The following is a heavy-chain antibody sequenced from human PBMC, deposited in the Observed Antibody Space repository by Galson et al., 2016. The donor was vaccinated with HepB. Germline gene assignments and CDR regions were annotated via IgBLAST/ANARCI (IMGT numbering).Heavy chain of an antibody. D-gene: IGHD6-19*01. V-gene: IGHV3-30*18. J-gene: IGHJ3*01. CDR3: AKAHYEASGWRDVFDV. CDR1: GFTFRNYG. Sequence: SLRLSFAASGFTFRNYGMHWVRQAPGRGLEWVAVISYDRSNEYYADSVKGRFTISRDNYKNTLYLQMNSLRVDDTALYFCAKAHYEASGWRDVFDVWGQGSMVTVSS. CDR2: ISYDRSNE.